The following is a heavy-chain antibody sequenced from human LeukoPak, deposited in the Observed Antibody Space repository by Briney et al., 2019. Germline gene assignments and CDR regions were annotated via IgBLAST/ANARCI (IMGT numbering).Heavy chain of an antibody. J-gene: IGHJ4*02. CDR3: ARGGSLRQITY. CDR2: IYYSGST. V-gene: IGHV4-39*07. Sequence: SETLSLTCTVSGGSISSSSYYWGWIRQPPGKGLEWIGSIYYSGSTYYNPSLKSRVTISVDTSKNQFSLKLSSVTAADTAVYYCARGGSLRQITYWGQGTLVTVSS. CDR1: GGSISSSSYY. D-gene: IGHD1-26*01.